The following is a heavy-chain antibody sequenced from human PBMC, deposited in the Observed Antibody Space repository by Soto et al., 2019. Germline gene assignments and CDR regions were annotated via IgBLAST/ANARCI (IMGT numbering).Heavy chain of an antibody. CDR3: ERESFLTSLPIGYYYGMDV. J-gene: IGHJ6*02. Sequence: PGGSLRLSCAASGFTFSSYGMHWVRQAPGKGPEWVAVIWYDGSNKYYADSVKGRFTISRDNSKNTLYLQMNSLRAEDTAVYYCERESFLTSLPIGYYYGMDVCGQGPTLTVSS. V-gene: IGHV3-33*01. CDR1: GFTFSSYG. CDR2: IWYDGSNK. D-gene: IGHD3-10*01.